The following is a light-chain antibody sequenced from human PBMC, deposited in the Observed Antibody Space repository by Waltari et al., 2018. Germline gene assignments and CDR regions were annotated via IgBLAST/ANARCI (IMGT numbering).Light chain of an antibody. CDR1: ESLVYSDGNTY. CDR2: EVS. CDR3: MQGTHWPPWT. Sequence: DVVMTQSPLSLPVTLGQPASISCRSSESLVYSDGNTYLHWFQQSPGQSPRRLIYEVSKRDSGVPDRFSGRGSGADFTLKIIRVEAEDVGVYYCMQGTHWPPWTFGQGTKVEIK. V-gene: IGKV2-30*01. J-gene: IGKJ1*01.